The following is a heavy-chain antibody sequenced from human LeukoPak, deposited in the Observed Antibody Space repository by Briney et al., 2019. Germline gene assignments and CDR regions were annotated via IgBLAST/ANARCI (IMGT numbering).Heavy chain of an antibody. CDR1: GFTFSSYE. D-gene: IGHD3-10*01. Sequence: PGGSLRLSCAASGFTFSSYEMNWVRQAPGKGLEWVSYISSSGSTIYYADSVKGRFTISRDNAKNSLYLQMNSLRAGDTAVYYCARDRRFGDPHDYWGQGTLVTVSS. CDR3: ARDRRFGDPHDY. CDR2: ISSSGSTI. J-gene: IGHJ4*02. V-gene: IGHV3-48*03.